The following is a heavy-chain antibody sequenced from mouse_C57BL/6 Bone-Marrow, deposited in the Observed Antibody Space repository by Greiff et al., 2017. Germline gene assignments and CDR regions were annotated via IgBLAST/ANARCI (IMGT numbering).Heavy chain of an antibody. V-gene: IGHV1-26*01. J-gene: IGHJ1*03. D-gene: IGHD1-1*01. CDR2: INPNNGGT. CDR3: AGTVVKYFDV. Sequence: VQLQQSGPELVKPGASVKISCKASGYTFTDYYMNWVKQSHGKSLEWIGDINPNNGGTSYNQKFKGKATLTVDKSSSTAYMELRSLTSEDSAVYYCAGTVVKYFDVWGTGTTVTVSS. CDR1: GYTFTDYY.